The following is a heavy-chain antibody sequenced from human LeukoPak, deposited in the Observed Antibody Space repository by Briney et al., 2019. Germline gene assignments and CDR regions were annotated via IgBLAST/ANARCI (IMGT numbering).Heavy chain of an antibody. CDR2: IFYSGST. D-gene: IGHD6-13*01. J-gene: IGHJ4*02. Sequence: SETLSLTCTVSGGSIYSYYWSWIRQPPGKGLEWIGYIFYSGSTNYNPSLKSRVTISVDTSKNQFSLKLSSVTAADTAVYYCARAGDAAAAGLFDYWGQGTLVTVSS. CDR1: GGSIYSYY. V-gene: IGHV4-59*01. CDR3: ARAGDAAAAGLFDY.